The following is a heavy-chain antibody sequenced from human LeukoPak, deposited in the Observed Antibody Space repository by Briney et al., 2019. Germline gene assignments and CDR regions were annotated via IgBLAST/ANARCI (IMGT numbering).Heavy chain of an antibody. CDR2: ISSSGSTI. CDR3: AELGITMIGGV. D-gene: IGHD3-10*02. V-gene: IGHV3-48*03. Sequence: GGSLRLSCAASGFTFSSYEMNWVRQAPGKGLEWVSYISSSGSTIYYADSVKGRFTISRDNAKNSLYRQMNILRAEDTAVYYCAELGITMIGGVWGKGTTVTSSS. CDR1: GFTFSSYE. J-gene: IGHJ6*04.